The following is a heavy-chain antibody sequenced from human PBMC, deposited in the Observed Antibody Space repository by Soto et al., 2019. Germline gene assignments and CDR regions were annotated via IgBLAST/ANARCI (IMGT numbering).Heavy chain of an antibody. J-gene: IGHJ6*02. V-gene: IGHV3-7*03. Sequence: GGSLRLSCTASGFPFNNYYMTWVRQASGKGLEWVASIKEDGNEKYYADSVMGRFTISRDNAKNSMSLQMDSPGVEDTAAYFCKRGAGGRNYYYAMDAWGPGATATVSS. CDR2: IKEDGNEK. CDR3: KRGAGGRNYYYAMDA. CDR1: GFPFNNYY.